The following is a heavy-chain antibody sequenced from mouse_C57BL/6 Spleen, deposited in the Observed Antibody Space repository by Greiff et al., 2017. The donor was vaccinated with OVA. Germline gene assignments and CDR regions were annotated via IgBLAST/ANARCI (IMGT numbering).Heavy chain of an antibody. CDR1: GYTFTSYW. Sequence: QVQLQQPGAELVKPGASVKLSCKASGYTFTSYWMQWVKQRPGQGLEWIGEIDPSDSYTNYNQKFKGKATLTVDTSSSTAYMQLSSLTSEDSAVYYGARPDYYGSSSLTGVDDWGQGTTLTVSS. V-gene: IGHV1-50*01. J-gene: IGHJ2*01. CDR3: ARPDYYGSSSLTGVDD. D-gene: IGHD1-1*01. CDR2: IDPSDSYT.